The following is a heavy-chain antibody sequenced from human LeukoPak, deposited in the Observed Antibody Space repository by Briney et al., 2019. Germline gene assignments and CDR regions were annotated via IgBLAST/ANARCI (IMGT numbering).Heavy chain of an antibody. CDR2: ISYDGSNK. J-gene: IGHJ5*02. Sequence: QPGRSLSLSCAASGFTFSSYSMRWVRQAPGKGLEWVAVISYDGSNKYYADSVEGRFTITRDKSKNTVYLQMNSLRAEDTAVYYCAGGGSSSWYSSWFDPWGQGTLVTVSS. CDR1: GFTFSSYS. CDR3: AGGGSSSWYSSWFDP. D-gene: IGHD6-13*01. V-gene: IGHV3-30-3*01.